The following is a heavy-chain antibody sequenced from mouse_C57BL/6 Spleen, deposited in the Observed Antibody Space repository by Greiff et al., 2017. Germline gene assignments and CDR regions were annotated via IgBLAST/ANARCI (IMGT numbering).Heavy chain of an antibody. J-gene: IGHJ4*01. D-gene: IGHD2-12*01. Sequence: QVQLQQPGAELVKPGASVKLSCKASGYTFTSYWMQWVKQRPGQGLEWIGEIDPSDSYTNYNQKFKGKATLTVDTSSSTAYMQRSSLTSEDSAVYYCAREGNYSVLRGDYWGQGTSVTVSS. CDR1: GYTFTSYW. V-gene: IGHV1-50*01. CDR2: IDPSDSYT. CDR3: AREGNYSVLRGDY.